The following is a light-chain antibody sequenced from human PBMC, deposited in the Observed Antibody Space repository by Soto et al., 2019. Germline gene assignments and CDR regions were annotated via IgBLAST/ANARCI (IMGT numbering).Light chain of an antibody. CDR3: QQRNSWPPTFT. J-gene: IGKJ5*01. CDR1: QSVGSF. CDR2: DTS. V-gene: IGKV3-11*01. Sequence: ENVLAQPPATLSLSPGERATPSRRALQSVGSFLAWYQQKPGQAPRLLIYDTSIRATGIPARFSGSGSGTDFTLTISSLEPEDFAVYYCQQRNSWPPTFTFGQGTRLEI.